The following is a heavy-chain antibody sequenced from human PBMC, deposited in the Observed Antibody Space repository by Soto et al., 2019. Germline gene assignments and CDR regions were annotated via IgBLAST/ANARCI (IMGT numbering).Heavy chain of an antibody. CDR1: GGSFSGYY. CDR2: INHSGST. CDR3: ARVSIVVVPAAIIRYYYYGMDV. V-gene: IGHV4-34*01. D-gene: IGHD2-2*02. Sequence: LSLTCAVYGGSFSGYYWSWIRQPPGKGLEWIGEINHSGSTNYNPSLKSRVTISVDTSKNQFSLKLSSVTAADTAVYYCARVSIVVVPAAIIRYYYYGMDVWGQGTTVTVSS. J-gene: IGHJ6*02.